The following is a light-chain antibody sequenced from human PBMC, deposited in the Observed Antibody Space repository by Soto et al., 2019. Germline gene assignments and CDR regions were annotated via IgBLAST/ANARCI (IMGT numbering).Light chain of an antibody. J-gene: IGLJ2*01. CDR2: EVS. Sequence: QSVLTQPPSASGSPGQSVTMSCTGTSSDVGGYNFVSWYQQHPGKAPKLMIYEVSKRPSGVPDRFSGSKSGNTASLTVSGLQAEDEADYSCYSYAGYKGLFGGGTKLTVL. V-gene: IGLV2-8*01. CDR1: SSDVGGYNF. CDR3: YSYAGYKGL.